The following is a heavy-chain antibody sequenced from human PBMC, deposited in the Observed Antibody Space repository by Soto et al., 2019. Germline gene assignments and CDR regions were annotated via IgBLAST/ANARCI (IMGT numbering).Heavy chain of an antibody. CDR1: GFSLSTRGVA. CDR3: ARMRYNWNDDQKLDS. V-gene: IGHV2-5*02. D-gene: IGHD1-1*01. J-gene: IGHJ5*01. CDR2: IYWDDDK. Sequence: QITLKESGPTLVKPTQTLMLTCTFSGFSLSTRGVAVGWIRQPPGKALEWLALIYWDDDKRYSPSLKSRLTSTKDTSKNQVVFKMTHMDPADTTTYFCARMRYNWNDDQKLDSWGQGTLVTVSS.